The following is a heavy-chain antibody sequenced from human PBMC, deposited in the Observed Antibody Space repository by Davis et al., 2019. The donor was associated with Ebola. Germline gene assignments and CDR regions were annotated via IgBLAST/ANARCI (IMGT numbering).Heavy chain of an antibody. V-gene: IGHV3-23*01. CDR3: AKDLGDFWSSYYYISHGMDV. D-gene: IGHD3-3*01. CDR1: GFTFSSYS. Sequence: GESLKISCAASGFTFSSYSMNWVRQTPGKGLEWVSGISGSGGSTYYADSVKGRLTISRDNSKSTLYLQMNSLRAEDTAVYYCAKDLGDFWSSYYYISHGMDVWGKGTTVTVS. CDR2: ISGSGGST. J-gene: IGHJ6*04.